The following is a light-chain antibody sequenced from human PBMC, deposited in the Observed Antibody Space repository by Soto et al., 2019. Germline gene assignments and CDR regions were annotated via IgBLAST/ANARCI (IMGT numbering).Light chain of an antibody. V-gene: IGLV2-14*03. CDR3: SSFTDTGTVM. Sequence: QSALTQPASVSGSPGQSFTISCTGTSSDVGAHHSVSWYQQHPGKAPKLIIFDVSNRPSGVSNRFSGSKSGNTASLTISGLQAEDDADYYCSSFTDTGTVMFGGGTQLTVL. CDR2: DVS. CDR1: SSDVGAHHS. J-gene: IGLJ3*02.